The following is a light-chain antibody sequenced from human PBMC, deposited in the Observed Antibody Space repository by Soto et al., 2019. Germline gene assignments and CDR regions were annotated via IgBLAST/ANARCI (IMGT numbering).Light chain of an antibody. CDR2: EVS. V-gene: IGLV2-14*01. CDR1: SSDVGGYNY. Sequence: QSALTQPASVSGSPGQSITISCTGTSSDVGGYNYVSWYQQHPGKAPKLIIYEVSNRPSGVSNRFSGSESGITASLTISGLQAEVEADYYCKSYTSKSTGVFGTGTKLTVL. J-gene: IGLJ1*01. CDR3: KSYTSKSTGV.